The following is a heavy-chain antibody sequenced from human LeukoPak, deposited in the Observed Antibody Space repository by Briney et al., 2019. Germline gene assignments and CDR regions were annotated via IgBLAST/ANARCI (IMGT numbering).Heavy chain of an antibody. Sequence: ASVKVSCKASGYTFTGYYMHWVRQAPGQGLEWMGWINPNSGGTNYEQKFQGRVTMTRDTSISTAYMELSRLRSDDTAVYYCARLMGYCSSTSCHPGWFDPWGQGTLVTVSS. CDR2: INPNSGGT. CDR3: ARLMGYCSSTSCHPGWFDP. J-gene: IGHJ5*02. CDR1: GYTFTGYY. V-gene: IGHV1-2*02. D-gene: IGHD2-2*01.